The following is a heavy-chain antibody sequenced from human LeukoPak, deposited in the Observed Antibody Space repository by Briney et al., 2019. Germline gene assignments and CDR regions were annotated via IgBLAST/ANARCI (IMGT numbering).Heavy chain of an antibody. CDR2: PSGSAVNT. CDR3: AREMATMSYLFPIYFDY. J-gene: IGHJ4*02. CDR1: ALTSIHPA. D-gene: IGHD5-24*01. Sequence: AGSLRLSCASSALTSIHPALPPAPQSPLPRPNSHSPPSGSAVNTSYAYSVRSRFTIARDNAKNTLYLQMNSLRAEYTAVYYCAREMATMSYLFPIYFDYWGQGPLVTVSS. V-gene: IGHV3-23*01.